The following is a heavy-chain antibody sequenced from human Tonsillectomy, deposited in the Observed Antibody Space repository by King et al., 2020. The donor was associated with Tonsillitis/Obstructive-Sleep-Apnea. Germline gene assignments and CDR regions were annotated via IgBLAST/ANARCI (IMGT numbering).Heavy chain of an antibody. D-gene: IGHD3-10*01. V-gene: IGHV3-48*02. CDR3: ARLGLQGVISDY. J-gene: IGHJ4*02. Sequence: EVQLVESGGGLVQPGGSLRVSCAASRFTFSNYAMNWVRQAPGKGLEWVSYISSSGSTIFYADSVKGRFTISRDNAKNSLYLQMNSLRDDDTAVYYLARLGLQGVISDYWGQGTLVTVSS. CDR2: ISSSGSTI. CDR1: RFTFSNYA.